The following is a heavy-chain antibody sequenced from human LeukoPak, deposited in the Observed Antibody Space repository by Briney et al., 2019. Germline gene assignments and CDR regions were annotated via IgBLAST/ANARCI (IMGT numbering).Heavy chain of an antibody. D-gene: IGHD2-2*01. CDR3: ARVYQSTSGRAIDY. CDR1: GFTFSSYG. Sequence: PGGSLRLSCAASGFTFSSYGMHWVRQAPGKGLEWVAVIWYDGSNKYYADSVKGRFTISRDNSKNTLYLQMNSLRAEDTAIYYCARVYQSTSGRAIDYWGQGTLVTVSS. J-gene: IGHJ4*02. V-gene: IGHV3-33*01. CDR2: IWYDGSNK.